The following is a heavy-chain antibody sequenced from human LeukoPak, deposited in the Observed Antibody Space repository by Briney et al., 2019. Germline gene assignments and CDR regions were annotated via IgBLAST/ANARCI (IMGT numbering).Heavy chain of an antibody. CDR3: ARVEDIVVVPAALLDY. CDR1: GYTFTSYG. J-gene: IGHJ4*02. CDR2: ISAYNGNT. V-gene: IGHV1-18*01. D-gene: IGHD2-2*01. Sequence: ASVKLSCKASGYTFTSYGISWVRQAPGQGLEWMGWISAYNGNTNYAQKLQGRVTMTTDTSTSTAYMELRSLRSDDTAVYYCARVEDIVVVPAALLDYWGQGTLVTVSS.